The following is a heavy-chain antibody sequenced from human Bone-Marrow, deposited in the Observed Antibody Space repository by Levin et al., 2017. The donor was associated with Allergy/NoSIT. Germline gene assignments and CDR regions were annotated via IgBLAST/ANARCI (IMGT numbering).Heavy chain of an antibody. J-gene: IGHJ6*02. D-gene: IGHD3-10*01. Sequence: KASETLSLTCTVSGGSISSYYWSWIRQPPGKGLEWIGYIYYSGSTNYNPSLKSRVTISVDTSKNQFSLKLSYVTAADTAVYYCASYLAGYGMDVWGQGTTVTVSS. CDR1: GGSISSYY. CDR3: ASYLAGYGMDV. CDR2: IYYSGST. V-gene: IGHV4-59*01.